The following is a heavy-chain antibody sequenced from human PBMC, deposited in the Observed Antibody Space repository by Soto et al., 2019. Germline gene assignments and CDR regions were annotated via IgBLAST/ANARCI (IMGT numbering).Heavy chain of an antibody. Sequence: GASVKVSCKTSGFTFNVYGIHWVRQAPGQGLEWVGGLIPIYDAPYYAQKFQDGVTITADKSTTTVHLELSSLRSEDTAVYFCARVRDPHLDHYGLDVWGQGTTVTVSS. CDR1: GFTFNVYG. V-gene: IGHV1-69*06. CDR2: LIPIYDAP. CDR3: ARVRDPHLDHYGLDV. J-gene: IGHJ6*02.